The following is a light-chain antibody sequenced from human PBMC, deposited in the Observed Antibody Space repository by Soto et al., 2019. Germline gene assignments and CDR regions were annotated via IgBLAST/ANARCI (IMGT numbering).Light chain of an antibody. V-gene: IGLV2-11*01. Sequence: QSVLIQPPSLSGSPGQSVTISSTGTSSDVGRYDYVSSDQQHPDTVPKPMIYNVNTQPSGVPDRFSGSKSGNTASMTISGLQSEDEADYYCAASDDSMNGYVFGPGTKVNVL. CDR2: NVN. CDR1: SSDVGRYDY. CDR3: AASDDSMNGYV. J-gene: IGLJ1*01.